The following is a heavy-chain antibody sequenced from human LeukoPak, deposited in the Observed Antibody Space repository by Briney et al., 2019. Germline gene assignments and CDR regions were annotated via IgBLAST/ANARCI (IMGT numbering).Heavy chain of an antibody. CDR3: AKTGQFDY. CDR2: ITISGTGT. Sequence: VGSLRLSCAASGFTFSSYAMSWVRQAPGKGLEWVSSITISGTGTLYADSVRGRFTISRDDSKNTLYLQMNSLRAEDTAVYLCAKTGQFDYWGHGTLVTASS. V-gene: IGHV3-23*01. J-gene: IGHJ4*01. CDR1: GFTFSSYA.